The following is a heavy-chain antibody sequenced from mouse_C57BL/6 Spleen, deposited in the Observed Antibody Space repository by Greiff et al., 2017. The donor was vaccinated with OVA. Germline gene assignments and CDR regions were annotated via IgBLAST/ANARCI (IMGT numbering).Heavy chain of an antibody. CDR1: GYTFTDYY. V-gene: IGHV1-76*01. Sequence: VKLMESGAELVRPGASVKLSCKASGYTFTDYYINWVKQRPGQGLEWIARIYPGSGNTYYNEKFKGKATLTAEKSSSTAYMQLSSLTSEDSAVYFCARDSSGYEAMDYWGQGTSVTVSS. CDR2: IYPGSGNT. D-gene: IGHD3-2*02. J-gene: IGHJ4*01. CDR3: ARDSSGYEAMDY.